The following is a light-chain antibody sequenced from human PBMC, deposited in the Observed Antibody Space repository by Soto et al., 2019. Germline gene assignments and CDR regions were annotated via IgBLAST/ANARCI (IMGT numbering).Light chain of an antibody. CDR3: QQRGSSPPIT. V-gene: IGKV3-20*01. Sequence: EFVLTQSPATLSLSPGQRATLSGRAIQSVSSSYLAWYQQKPGQAPRLLIYGASSRATGIPDRFSGSGSGTDFTLTISSLEPEDFAVYYCQQRGSSPPITFGQGTRLEIK. CDR2: GAS. CDR1: QSVSSSY. J-gene: IGKJ5*01.